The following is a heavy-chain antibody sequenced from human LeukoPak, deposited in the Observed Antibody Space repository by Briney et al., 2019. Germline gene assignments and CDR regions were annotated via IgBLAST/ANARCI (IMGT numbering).Heavy chain of an antibody. D-gene: IGHD1-1*01. V-gene: IGHV3-74*01. Sequence: GGSLRLSCAASRFTFNTYWMHWVRQAPGKGLVWVSRIDSDGYSTAYADSVKGRFTISRDNAKNTLYLQMNSLRAEDTAVYYCASEGATGTTWGPDYWGQGTLVTVSS. J-gene: IGHJ4*02. CDR2: IDSDGYST. CDR3: ASEGATGTTWGPDY. CDR1: RFTFNTYW.